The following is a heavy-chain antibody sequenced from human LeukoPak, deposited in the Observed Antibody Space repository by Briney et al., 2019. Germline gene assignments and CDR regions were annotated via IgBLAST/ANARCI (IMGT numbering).Heavy chain of an antibody. Sequence: PSETLSLTCTVSGGSISGYYWTWIRQPPGKGLEWIGYIYYSGSTNYSPSLKGRVTISVDTSKNQFSLNLSSVTATDTAVYYCARAGRDWKSGYHFDYWGQRTLVTVSS. CDR2: IYYSGST. CDR1: GGSISGYY. D-gene: IGHD2-21*01. J-gene: IGHJ4*02. V-gene: IGHV4-59*08. CDR3: ARAGRDWKSGYHFDY.